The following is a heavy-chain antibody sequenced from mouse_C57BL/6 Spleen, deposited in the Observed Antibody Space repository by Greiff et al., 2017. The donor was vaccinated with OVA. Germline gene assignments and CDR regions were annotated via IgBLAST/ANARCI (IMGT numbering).Heavy chain of an antibody. CDR1: GFTFSNYW. Sequence: EVKVEESGGGLVQPGGSMKLSCVASGFTFSNYWMNWVRPSPEKGLEWVAQIRLKSDNYATHYAESVKGRFTISRDDSKSSVYLQMNNLRAEDTGIYYCTGSSYENYAMDYWGQGTSVTVSS. D-gene: IGHD1-1*01. CDR2: IRLKSDNYAT. V-gene: IGHV6-3*01. CDR3: TGSSYENYAMDY. J-gene: IGHJ4*01.